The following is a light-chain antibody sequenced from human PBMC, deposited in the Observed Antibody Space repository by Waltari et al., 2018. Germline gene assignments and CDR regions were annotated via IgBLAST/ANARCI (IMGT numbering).Light chain of an antibody. Sequence: DIVLTQSPDSLAVSLGERATINCKSSQSVLYSPNNKNYLGWFQQKTGQPPKLISYWESVRESGVPDRFSGSGSGTDFTLTISSLQAEDVAVYYCQQYHSVPRTFGQGTKVEI. V-gene: IGKV4-1*01. CDR1: QSVLYSPNNKNY. CDR2: WES. J-gene: IGKJ1*01. CDR3: QQYHSVPRT.